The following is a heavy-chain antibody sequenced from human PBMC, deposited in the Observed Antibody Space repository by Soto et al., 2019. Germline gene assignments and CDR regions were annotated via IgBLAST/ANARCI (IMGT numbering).Heavy chain of an antibody. CDR1: GGAINSGDYF. CDR2: IFYTGST. CDR3: ARVKAKLYREYYFDY. Sequence: SETLSLTCTVSGGAINSGDYFWSWIRQPPGKGLDWIWSIFYTGSTYHSPSLKSRASMSIDTSKNLFSLRLKYLTAADTAVYFCARVKAKLYREYYFDYWRQGALVTVS. V-gene: IGHV4-30-4*01. D-gene: IGHD2-15*01. J-gene: IGHJ4*02.